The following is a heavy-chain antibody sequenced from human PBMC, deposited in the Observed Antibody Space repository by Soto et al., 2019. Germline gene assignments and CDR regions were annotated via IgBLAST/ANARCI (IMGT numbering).Heavy chain of an antibody. J-gene: IGHJ6*02. D-gene: IGHD3-10*01. CDR1: GFTFSSYA. CDR2: ISHDGSNK. CDR3: ARDNLGDYYYYYGMDV. V-gene: IGHV3-30-3*01. Sequence: GGSLRLSCAASGFTFSSYAMHWVRQAPGKGLEWVAVISHDGSNKYYADSVKGRFTISRDNSKNTLYLQMNSLRAEDTAVYYCARDNLGDYYYYYGMDVWGQGTTVTVSS.